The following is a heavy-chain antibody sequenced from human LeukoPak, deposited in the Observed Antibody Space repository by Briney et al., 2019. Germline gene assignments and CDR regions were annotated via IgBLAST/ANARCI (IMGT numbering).Heavy chain of an antibody. Sequence: GASVKVSCKASRYTFSSSDINWVRQAPGQGLEWMGGIIPIFGTANYAQKFQGRVTITADESTSTAYMELSSLRSEDTAVYYCARESEITMVRGVMAYYYYGMDVWGQGTTVTVSS. J-gene: IGHJ6*02. CDR2: IIPIFGTA. CDR3: ARESEITMVRGVMAYYYYGMDV. CDR1: RYTFSSSD. D-gene: IGHD3-10*01. V-gene: IGHV1-69*13.